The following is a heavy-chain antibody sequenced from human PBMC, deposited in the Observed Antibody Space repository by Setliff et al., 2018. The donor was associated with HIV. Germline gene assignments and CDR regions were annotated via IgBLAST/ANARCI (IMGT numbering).Heavy chain of an antibody. J-gene: IGHJ6*03. CDR1: GGSISSGAYY. D-gene: IGHD3-10*01. CDR2: IYHSGST. Sequence: SETLSLTCTVSGGSISSGAYYWTWIRQHPGKGLEWIGNIYHSGSTNYNPSLKSRAAISIDTSKNQFSLKLNSLTAADTAVYYCARGPGTPQITMVRGFYMDVWGKGTTVTVSS. CDR3: ARGPGTPQITMVRGFYMDV. V-gene: IGHV4-61*08.